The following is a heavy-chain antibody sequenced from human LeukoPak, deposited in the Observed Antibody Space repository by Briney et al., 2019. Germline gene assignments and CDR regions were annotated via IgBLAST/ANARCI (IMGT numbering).Heavy chain of an antibody. Sequence: GESLRISRKGSGYSFTSYWISWVRQMPGKGLEWMGRIDPSDSYTNYSPSFQGHVTISADKSISTAYLQWSSLKASDTAMYYCARMLRALGYYYYGMDVWGQGTTVTVSS. CDR1: GYSFTSYW. CDR2: IDPSDSYT. CDR3: ARMLRALGYYYYGMDV. J-gene: IGHJ6*02. V-gene: IGHV5-10-1*01. D-gene: IGHD3-16*01.